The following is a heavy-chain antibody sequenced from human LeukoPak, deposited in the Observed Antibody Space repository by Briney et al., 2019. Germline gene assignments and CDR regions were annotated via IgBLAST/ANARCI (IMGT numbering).Heavy chain of an antibody. CDR3: ATDGAGFDT. CDR2: INIGGTNT. J-gene: IGHJ5*02. V-gene: IGHV3-11*01. Sequence: HGGSLRLSCAASGFTFNDYYMSWIRQAPGKGLEWLSYINIGGTNTHYADSVKGRFTISRDNAKKSLYLEMNNLRAEDTAVYYCATDGAGFDTWGQGVLVTVSS. CDR1: GFTFNDYY.